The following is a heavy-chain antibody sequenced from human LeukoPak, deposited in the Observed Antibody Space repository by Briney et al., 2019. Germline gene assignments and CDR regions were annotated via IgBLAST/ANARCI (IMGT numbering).Heavy chain of an antibody. CDR3: ARDRPLQGLDY. Sequence: GGSLRLSCAASGFTFSSYAMHWVRQAPGKGLEWVAVTSYDGSNKYYADSVKGRFTISRDNSKNTLYLQMNSLRAEDTAVYYCARDRPLQGLDYWGQGTLVTVSS. D-gene: IGHD5-24*01. J-gene: IGHJ4*02. CDR1: GFTFSSYA. V-gene: IGHV3-30-3*01. CDR2: TSYDGSNK.